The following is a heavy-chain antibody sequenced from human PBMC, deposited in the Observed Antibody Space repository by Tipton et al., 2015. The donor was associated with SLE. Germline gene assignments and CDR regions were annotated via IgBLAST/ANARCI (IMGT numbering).Heavy chain of an antibody. J-gene: IGHJ3*02. V-gene: IGHV4-38-2*01. CDR2: IHHTGST. CDR1: AYSISSAYF. Sequence: TLSLTCGVSAYSISSAYFWGWIRQPPGKGLEWIGSIHHTGSTYYNASLKSRVTISVDTFKNQFSLRLSSVTAADTAVYYCARAGGHNYDSSGYHSEAFDIGGQGTMVTVSS. CDR3: ARAGGHNYDSSGYHSEAFDI. D-gene: IGHD3-22*01.